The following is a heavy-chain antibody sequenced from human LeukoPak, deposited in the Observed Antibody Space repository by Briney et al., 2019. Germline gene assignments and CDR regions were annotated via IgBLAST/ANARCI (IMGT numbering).Heavy chain of an antibody. J-gene: IGHJ4*02. CDR2: ISGSGSDT. V-gene: IGHV3-11*06. CDR3: ARVGSIAAAGTPDY. CDR1: GFXFSDYY. D-gene: IGHD6-13*01. Sequence: GGSLRLSCAASGFXFSDYYITWIRQAPGQGLEWLSYISGSGSDTNYADSVKSRFTTSRDNAKNSLYLQMNSLRAEDTAVYYCARVGSIAAAGTPDYWGQGTLVTVSS.